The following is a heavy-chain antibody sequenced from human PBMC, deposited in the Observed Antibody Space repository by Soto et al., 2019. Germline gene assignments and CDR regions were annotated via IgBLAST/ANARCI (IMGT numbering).Heavy chain of an antibody. Sequence: QVQLQESGPTLVKPSGTLSLTCGVSGGSISSSNWWSWVRQPPGKGLEWIGEIYHSGSTNYNPSLMSRRNRSVDRSKNHLSLKLRSVTAADTAVYYCTRDMIYGSERSYYYNAIDVWGRGTTVTVSS. CDR3: TRDMIYGSERSYYYNAIDV. CDR2: IYHSGST. CDR1: GGSISSSNW. D-gene: IGHD3-10*01. V-gene: IGHV4-4*02. J-gene: IGHJ6*02.